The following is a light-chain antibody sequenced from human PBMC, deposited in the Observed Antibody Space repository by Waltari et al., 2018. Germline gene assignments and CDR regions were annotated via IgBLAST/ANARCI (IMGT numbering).Light chain of an antibody. CDR2: EVS. CDR3: CSYAGDRSVL. CDR1: SSDVGNYNL. Sequence: QSALTQPASVSGSPGQSITVSCTGTSSDVGNYNLVSWYQQHPGNAPQLLIYEVSQRPSGVSNRFSGSKSGTTASLTVSGLQAEDEAIYFCCSYAGDRSVLFGGGTKLTVL. V-gene: IGLV2-23*02. J-gene: IGLJ2*01.